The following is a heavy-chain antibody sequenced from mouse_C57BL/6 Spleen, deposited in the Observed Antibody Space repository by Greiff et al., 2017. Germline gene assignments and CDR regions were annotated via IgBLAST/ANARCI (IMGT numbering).Heavy chain of an antibody. J-gene: IGHJ1*03. CDR1: GYTFTSYW. CDR3: AREGDYGYFDV. CDR2: IDPSGGGT. Sequence: VQLQQPGAELVKPGASVKLSCKASGYTFTSYWMHWVKQRPGRGLEWIGRIDPSGGGTKYNEKFKSKATLTVDKPSSTAFMQLSSLPSEDSAVYYCAREGDYGYFDVWGTGTTVTVSA. V-gene: IGHV1-72*01.